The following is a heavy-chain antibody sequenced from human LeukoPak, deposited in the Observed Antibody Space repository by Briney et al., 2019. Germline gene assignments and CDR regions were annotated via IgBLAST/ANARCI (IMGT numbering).Heavy chain of an antibody. CDR1: GGSISGSSYY. J-gene: IGHJ4*02. Sequence: SETPSLICTVSGGSISGSSYYWGWIRQPPGKGLEWIGNVYYSGTTYYNPSLKSRVTISVDTSKNQFSLKLSSVTAADTAVYYCARQDTITTPGVDYWGQGTPVTVSS. D-gene: IGHD3-3*01. V-gene: IGHV4-39*01. CDR2: VYYSGTT. CDR3: ARQDTITTPGVDY.